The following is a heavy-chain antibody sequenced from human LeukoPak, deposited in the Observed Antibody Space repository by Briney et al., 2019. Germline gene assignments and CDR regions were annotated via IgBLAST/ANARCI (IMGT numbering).Heavy chain of an antibody. CDR1: GFTFSDYY. CDR2: ISSSGSTI. D-gene: IGHD1-1*01. V-gene: IGHV3-11*04. J-gene: IGHJ3*02. Sequence: GGSLRLSCAASGFTFSDYYMSWIRQAPGKGLEWVSYISSSGSTIYYADSVKGRFTISRDNSKNTLYLQMNSLRAGDTAVYYCAKDSTGTPIPDAFDIWGQGTMVTVSS. CDR3: AKDSTGTPIPDAFDI.